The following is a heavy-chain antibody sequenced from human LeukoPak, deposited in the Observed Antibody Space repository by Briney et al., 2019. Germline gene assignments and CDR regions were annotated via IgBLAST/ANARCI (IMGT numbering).Heavy chain of an antibody. CDR1: GFTFSSYG. CDR3: GGGRGYYDSSGYY. CDR2: ISKDGSNE. V-gene: IGHV3-30*04. Sequence: RGSLRLSCAASGFTFSSYGLHWVRQAPGKGLECVAVISKDGSNEHYADPGKGRFTISRDNAKNSLYLQMNSLRAEDTAVYYCGGGRGYYDSSGYYWGQGTLVTVSS. J-gene: IGHJ4*02. D-gene: IGHD3-22*01.